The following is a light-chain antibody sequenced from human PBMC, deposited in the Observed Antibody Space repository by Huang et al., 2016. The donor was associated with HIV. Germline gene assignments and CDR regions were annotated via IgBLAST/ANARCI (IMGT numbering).Light chain of an antibody. CDR1: QSVSGN. CDR2: SVS. V-gene: IGKV3-15*01. CDR3: QQYKNWPPT. J-gene: IGKJ1*01. Sequence: EVVMTQSPATLSVSPGDRATLSCRASQSVSGNLDWYQQKPGQAPRLLIHSVSSRATGIPTRFGGSGSGTQFTLTISSLQSEDFAVYYCQQYKNWPPTFGQGTKVEI.